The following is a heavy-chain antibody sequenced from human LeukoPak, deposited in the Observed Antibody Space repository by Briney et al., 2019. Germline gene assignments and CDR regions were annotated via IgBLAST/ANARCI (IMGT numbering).Heavy chain of an antibody. D-gene: IGHD4-11*01. V-gene: IGHV1-2*02. CDR2: INPNTAGT. J-gene: IGHJ6*03. CDR3: ATSAGDYRAGHYYYMGV. Sequence: ASVKVSCKASGYTFTGYYFHWVRQAPEQGLEWMGWINPNTAGTNYAQKFLGGVTLTWDTSISTAYMELNRLTSDDTAVYYCATSAGDYRAGHYYYMGVWGKGTSVTVSS. CDR1: GYTFTGYY.